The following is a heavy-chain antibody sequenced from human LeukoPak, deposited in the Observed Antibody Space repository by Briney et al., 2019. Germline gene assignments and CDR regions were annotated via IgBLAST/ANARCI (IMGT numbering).Heavy chain of an antibody. J-gene: IGHJ4*02. Sequence: GGSLRLSCAASGFTFSSYAMSWVRQAPGKGLEWVSCISGSGGSTYYADSVKGRFTISRDNSKNTLYLQMDSLRAEDTAVYYCAKCSGGSCYLAQDYWGQGTLVTVSS. CDR2: ISGSGGST. V-gene: IGHV3-23*01. CDR1: GFTFSSYA. D-gene: IGHD2-15*01. CDR3: AKCSGGSCYLAQDY.